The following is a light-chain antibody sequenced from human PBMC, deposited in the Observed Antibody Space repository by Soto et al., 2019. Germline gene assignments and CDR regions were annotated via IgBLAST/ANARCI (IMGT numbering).Light chain of an antibody. J-gene: IGLJ2*01. CDR1: SSDVGGYNY. CDR3: SSYTRSSTVG. Sequence: QSALTQPASVSGSPGQSITISCTGTSSDVGGYNYVSWYQQHPGKAPKLMIYDVSNRPSGVSNRFSGSKSGNKASLTISGLQAEEEAAYYCSSYTRSSTVGFGGGTKLTVL. CDR2: DVS. V-gene: IGLV2-14*01.